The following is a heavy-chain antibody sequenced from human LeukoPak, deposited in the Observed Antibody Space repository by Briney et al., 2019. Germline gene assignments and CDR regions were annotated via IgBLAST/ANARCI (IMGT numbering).Heavy chain of an antibody. CDR1: GYTFTNYY. CDR3: ARDEYYYGSGSYHNVGLEPWFDP. D-gene: IGHD3-10*01. V-gene: IGHV1-46*01. J-gene: IGHJ5*02. CDR2: INPGGGNT. Sequence: ASVKVSCKASGYTFTNYYIHWVRQAPGQGLEWMGLINPGGGNTNYAQNFQGRVTMTRDTSASTVYMELSSLRSEDTAIYYCARDEYYYGSGSYHNVGLEPWFDPWGQGTLVTVSS.